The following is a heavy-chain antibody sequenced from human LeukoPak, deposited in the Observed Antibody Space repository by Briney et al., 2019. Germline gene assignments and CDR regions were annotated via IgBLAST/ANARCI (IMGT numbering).Heavy chain of an antibody. CDR2: ISSSSSYI. D-gene: IGHD2-8*01. CDR3: ARGVGNGAFDI. V-gene: IGHV3-21*01. CDR1: GFTFSSYS. J-gene: IGHJ3*02. Sequence: GGSLRLSCAASGFTFSSYSMNWVRQAPGKGLEWVSSISSSSSYIYYADSVKGRFTISRDNAKNSLYLQMNSLRAEDTAVYYCARGVGNGAFDIWGQGTMVTVSS.